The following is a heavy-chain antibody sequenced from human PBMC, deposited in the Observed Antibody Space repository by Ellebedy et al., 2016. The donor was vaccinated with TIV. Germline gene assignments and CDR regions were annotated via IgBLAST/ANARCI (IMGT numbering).Heavy chain of an antibody. V-gene: IGHV3-23*01. CDR1: GFTFSSSA. Sequence: GESLKISXAASGFTFSSSAMTWVRQAPGKGLEWVSAIRGNGDNTYYADSVKGRFTISRDNSKNTVYLQMNSLRADDTAVYYCAKARFDSSGSPDYWGQGTLVTVSS. CDR3: AKARFDSSGSPDY. J-gene: IGHJ4*02. CDR2: IRGNGDNT. D-gene: IGHD3-22*01.